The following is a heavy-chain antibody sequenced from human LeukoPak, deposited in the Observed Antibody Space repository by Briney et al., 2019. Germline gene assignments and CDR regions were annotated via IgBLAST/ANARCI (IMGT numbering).Heavy chain of an antibody. CDR1: GYSFTGQY. V-gene: IGHV1-2*02. CDR2: INPNSGGT. CDR3: ARFYSYDCCCYYAEK. Sequence: ASVKVSCKASGYSFTGQYIHWVRQAPGQGPEWMGWINPNSGGTNYAQKFQGRVTMTRDTSISTAYMEVSSLRSDDTAVYYCARFYSYDCCCYYAEKWRQGTLVTVSS. D-gene: IGHD5-18*01. J-gene: IGHJ1*01.